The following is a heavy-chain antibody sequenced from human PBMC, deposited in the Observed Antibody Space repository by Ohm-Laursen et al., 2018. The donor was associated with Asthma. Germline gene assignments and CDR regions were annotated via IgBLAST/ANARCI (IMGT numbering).Heavy chain of an antibody. CDR1: GYTFSRYS. J-gene: IGHJ4*02. CDR3: ARGMLISGVVITAYDN. CDR2: ISTASTFI. Sequence: SLRLSCAASGYTFSRYSIHWVRQAPGKGLEWVASISTASTFIYYADSVRGRFTTSRDNAKNSMDLQMDRLRAEDTAVYYCARGMLISGVVITAYDNWGQGVLVNVSS. D-gene: IGHD3-3*01. V-gene: IGHV3-21*01.